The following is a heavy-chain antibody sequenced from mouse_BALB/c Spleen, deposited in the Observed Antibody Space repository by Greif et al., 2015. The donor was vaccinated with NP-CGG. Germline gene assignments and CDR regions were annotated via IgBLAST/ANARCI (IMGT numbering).Heavy chain of an antibody. V-gene: IGHV1S34*01. CDR3: ARRDSSGPFAY. CDR2: ISCYNGAT. J-gene: IGHJ3*01. CDR1: GYSFTGYY. D-gene: IGHD3-2*01. Sequence: LVKTGASVKISCKASGYSFTGYYMHWVKQSHGKSLEWIGYISCYNGATSYNQKFKGKATFTVDTSSSTAYMQLNSLTSEDSAVCYCARRDSSGPFAYWGQGTLVTVSA.